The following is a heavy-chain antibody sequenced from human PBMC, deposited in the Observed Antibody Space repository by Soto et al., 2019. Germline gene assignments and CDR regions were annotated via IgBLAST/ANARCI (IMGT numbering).Heavy chain of an antibody. CDR3: VHSSGYYSFDY. CDR2: INAGNGNT. J-gene: IGHJ4*02. V-gene: IGHV1-3*01. Sequence: ASVKVSCKASGYTFTSYAMHWVRQAPGQRLEWMGWINAGNGNTKYSQKLQGRVTITRDTSASTAYIKLSSLRSEDTAVYYCVHSSGYYSFDYWGQGTLVTVSS. CDR1: GYTFTSYA. D-gene: IGHD3-22*01.